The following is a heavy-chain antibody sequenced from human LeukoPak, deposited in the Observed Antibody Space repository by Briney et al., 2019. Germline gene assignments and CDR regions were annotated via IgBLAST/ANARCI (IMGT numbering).Heavy chain of an antibody. D-gene: IGHD1-26*01. J-gene: IGHJ6*02. Sequence: GGSLRLSCAASGFTFSSYAMHWVRQAPGKGLEWVAVISYDGSNKYYADSVKGRLTISRDNSKNTLYLQMNSLRAEDTAVYYCAKDKGWGYSTYDYYGMDVWGQGTTVTVSS. CDR1: GFTFSSYA. CDR2: ISYDGSNK. V-gene: IGHV3-30-3*01. CDR3: AKDKGWGYSTYDYYGMDV.